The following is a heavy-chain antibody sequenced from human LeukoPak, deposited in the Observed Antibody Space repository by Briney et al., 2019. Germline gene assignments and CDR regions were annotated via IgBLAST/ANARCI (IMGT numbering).Heavy chain of an antibody. D-gene: IGHD1-26*01. J-gene: IGHJ4*02. CDR2: IRSDGTNK. V-gene: IGHV3-30*02. Sequence: PGGSLRLSCAASGFTFSSSGMHWVRQALGKGLEWVAFIRSDGTNKYYADSVKGRFTLSRDNSKNTLYLQMSSLRAEDTAVYYCAKTMGAIDHDYWGQGTLVTVSS. CDR1: GFTFSSSG. CDR3: AKTMGAIDHDY.